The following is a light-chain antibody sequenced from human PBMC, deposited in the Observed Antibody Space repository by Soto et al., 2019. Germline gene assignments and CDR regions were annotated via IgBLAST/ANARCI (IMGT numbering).Light chain of an antibody. CDR1: RRDIGAYDL. V-gene: IGLV2-14*03. Sequence: QSGLNLPASGSESHGQSSPISFKGIRRDIGAYDLVSWYQQHQGKAPKLIIYEVSHRFSGLSYRFSGSKSGNTASLTISGLQAEDEGDYYCTSFAPGRIYVCGSGTKVTVL. J-gene: IGLJ1*01. CDR3: TSFAPGRIYV. CDR2: EVS.